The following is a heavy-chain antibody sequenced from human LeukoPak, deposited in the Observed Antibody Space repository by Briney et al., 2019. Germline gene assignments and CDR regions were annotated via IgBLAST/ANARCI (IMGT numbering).Heavy chain of an antibody. CDR2: ISAYNGNT. J-gene: IGHJ4*02. Sequence: ASVKVSCKASGYTFTSYGISWVRQAPGQGLEWMGWISAYNGNTNYAQKLQGRVTMTTDTSTSTAYMELRSLRSDDTAVYHCARDRYRLTYCGGDCSPPLDYWGQGTLVTVSS. CDR1: GYTFTSYG. D-gene: IGHD2-21*02. CDR3: ARDRYRLTYCGGDCSPPLDY. V-gene: IGHV1-18*01.